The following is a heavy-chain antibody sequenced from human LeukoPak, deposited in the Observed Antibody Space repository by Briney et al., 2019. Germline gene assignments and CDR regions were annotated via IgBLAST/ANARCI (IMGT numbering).Heavy chain of an antibody. CDR2: IYHSGST. CDR1: GYSISSGYY. Sequence: SETLSLTCTVSGYSISSGYYWGWIRQPPGKGLEWIGSIYHSGSTYYNPSLKSRVTISVDTSKNQFSLKLSSVTAADTAVYYCARDGPIASRGGDWFDPWGQGTLVTVSS. CDR3: ARDGPIASRGGDWFDP. D-gene: IGHD6-19*01. V-gene: IGHV4-38-2*02. J-gene: IGHJ5*02.